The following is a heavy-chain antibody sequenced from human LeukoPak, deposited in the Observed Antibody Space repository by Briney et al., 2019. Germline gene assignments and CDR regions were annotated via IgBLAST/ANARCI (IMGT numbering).Heavy chain of an antibody. D-gene: IGHD1-26*01. J-gene: IGHJ4*02. CDR1: GYTFTSYY. CDR2: INPSGGST. CDR3: ARIREGALDY. Sequence: ASVKVYCKASGYTFTSYYMHWARQAPGQGLEWMGIINPSGGSTSYAQKFQGRVTMTRDTSTSTVYMELSSLRSEDTAVYCCARIREGALDYWGQGTLVTVSS. V-gene: IGHV1-46*01.